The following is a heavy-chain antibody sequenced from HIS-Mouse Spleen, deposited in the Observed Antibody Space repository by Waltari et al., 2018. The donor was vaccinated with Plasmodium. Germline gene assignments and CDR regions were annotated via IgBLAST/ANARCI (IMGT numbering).Heavy chain of an antibody. D-gene: IGHD6-13*01. J-gene: IGHJ3*02. CDR3: ARTIAAAGTGDAFDM. Sequence: EVQLVESGGGLVQPGGSLRLSCAASGFTFSSYWMHWVRQAPGKGRVGVEGIKMEGSSTRYADSVKGRFTISRDNAKNTLYLQMKSLRAEDTAVYYCARTIAAAGTGDAFDMWGQGTMVTVSS. V-gene: IGHV3-74*01. CDR2: IKMEGSST. CDR1: GFTFSSYW.